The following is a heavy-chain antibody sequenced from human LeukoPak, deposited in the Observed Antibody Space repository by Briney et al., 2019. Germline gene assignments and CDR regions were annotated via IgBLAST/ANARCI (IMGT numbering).Heavy chain of an antibody. CDR3: ARSHSVWTSFDY. CDR2: IYYSGST. CDR1: GGSLSSYY. D-gene: IGHD3/OR15-3a*01. J-gene: IGHJ4*02. Sequence: SETLSLTCAVSGGSLSSYYWSWSRQPPGKGLEWIGYIYYSGSTNYNPSLKSRVTISVDTSKNQFPLKLSSVTAADTAVYYCARSHSVWTSFDYWGQGTLVTVSS. V-gene: IGHV4-59*01.